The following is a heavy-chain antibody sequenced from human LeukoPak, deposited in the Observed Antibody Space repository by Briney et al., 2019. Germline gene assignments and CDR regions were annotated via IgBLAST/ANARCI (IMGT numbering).Heavy chain of an antibody. J-gene: IGHJ3*02. D-gene: IGHD4-17*01. V-gene: IGHV3-23*01. CDR2: LSGSGIST. CDR3: AKRRSTVTSAWDAFDI. Sequence: GGSLRLSSAASGFTFSSYAMTWVRQAPGRGLQWVSALSGSGISTYYADSVKGRFTISRDNSKNTLYLQMNSLRTDDTAVYYCAKRRSTVTSAWDAFDIWGQGTMVTVSS. CDR1: GFTFSSYA.